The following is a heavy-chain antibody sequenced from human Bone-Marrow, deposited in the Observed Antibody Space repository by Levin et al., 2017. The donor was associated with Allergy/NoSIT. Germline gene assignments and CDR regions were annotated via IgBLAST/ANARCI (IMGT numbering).Heavy chain of an antibody. Sequence: KSSETLSLTCTVSGASISTGDYYWNWIRQSPTKGLEWLGYVHASGTTHYNPSLKSRLTISLDTPNNQIFLSLGSVTAADTAVYYCARGPATFTTVVILVVNNVYGMDVWGHGTTVTVSS. D-gene: IGHD2-21*01. V-gene: IGHV4-30-4*01. CDR1: GASISTGDYY. CDR2: VHASGTT. J-gene: IGHJ6*02. CDR3: ARGPATFTTVVILVVNNVYGMDV.